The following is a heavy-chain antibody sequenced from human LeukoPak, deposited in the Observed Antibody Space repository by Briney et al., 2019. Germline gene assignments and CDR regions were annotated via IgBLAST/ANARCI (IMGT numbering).Heavy chain of an antibody. CDR1: GGSIRLYY. Sequence: SETLSLICTVSGGSIRLYYWSWIRQPPGKGLEWIGYIYYSGSTNYNPSLKSRVTISVDTSKNQVSLKLSSVTAADTAVYYCARELSVAGLDYWGQGTLVTVSS. V-gene: IGHV4-59*01. J-gene: IGHJ4*02. CDR3: ARELSVAGLDY. D-gene: IGHD6-19*01. CDR2: IYYSGST.